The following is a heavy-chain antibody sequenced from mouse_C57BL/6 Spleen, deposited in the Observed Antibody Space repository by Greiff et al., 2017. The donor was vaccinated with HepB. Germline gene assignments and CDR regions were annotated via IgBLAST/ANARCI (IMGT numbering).Heavy chain of an antibody. V-gene: IGHV1-4*01. J-gene: IGHJ2*01. Sequence: VKLQESGAELARPGASVKMSCKASGYTFTSYTMHWVKQRPGQGLEWIGYINPSSGYTKYNQKFKDKATLTADKSSSTAYMQLSSLTSEDSAVYYCARRTNDYDGYYFDYWGQGTTLTVSS. CDR1: GYTFTSYT. CDR3: ARRTNDYDGYYFDY. D-gene: IGHD2-4*01. CDR2: INPSSGYT.